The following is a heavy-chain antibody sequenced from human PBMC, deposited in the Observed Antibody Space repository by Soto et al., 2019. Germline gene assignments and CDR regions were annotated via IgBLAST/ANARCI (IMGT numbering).Heavy chain of an antibody. Sequence: SETLSLTCTVSGGSISIYYWSWIRQPPGKGLEWIGYIYYSGSTNYNPSLKSRVTISVDTSKNQFSLKLSSVTAADTDVYFCARDATRYSSGWYFVFDYWGQGTLVTVSS. D-gene: IGHD6-19*01. J-gene: IGHJ4*02. CDR2: IYYSGST. V-gene: IGHV4-59*01. CDR3: ARDATRYSSGWYFVFDY. CDR1: GGSISIYY.